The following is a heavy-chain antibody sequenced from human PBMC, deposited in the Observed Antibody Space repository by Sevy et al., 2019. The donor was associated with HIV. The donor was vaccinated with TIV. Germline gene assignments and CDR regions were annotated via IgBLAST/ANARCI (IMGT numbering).Heavy chain of an antibody. V-gene: IGHV3-15*01. J-gene: IGHJ4*02. CDR1: GFTFSNAW. D-gene: IGHD3-3*01. CDR2: IKSKTDGGTT. CDR3: TTDPPTYYDFWSGSFSGY. Sequence: GGSLRLSCAASGFTFSNAWMSWVRQAPGKGLEWVGRIKSKTDGGTTDYAAPVKGRFTISRDDSKNTRYLQMNSLKTEDTAVYYCTTDPPTYYDFWSGSFSGYWGQGTLVTVSS.